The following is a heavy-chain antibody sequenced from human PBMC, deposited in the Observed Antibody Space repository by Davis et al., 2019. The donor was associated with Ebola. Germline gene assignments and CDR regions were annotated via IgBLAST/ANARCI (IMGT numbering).Heavy chain of an antibody. D-gene: IGHD6-6*01. CDR2: VSSNGGNT. Sequence: PGGSLRLSCSASGFTFSTYAMHWVRQAPGKGLEYVSAVSSNGGNTYYADSVKGRFTISRDNSKNTLYLQMSSLRAEDTAVYYCVNSWQLANWQFDYWGQGTLVTVSS. CDR3: VNSWQLANWQFDY. J-gene: IGHJ4*02. V-gene: IGHV3-64D*08. CDR1: GFTFSTYA.